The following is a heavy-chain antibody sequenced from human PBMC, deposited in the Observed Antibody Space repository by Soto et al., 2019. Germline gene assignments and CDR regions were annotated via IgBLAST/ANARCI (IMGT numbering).Heavy chain of an antibody. Sequence: EVQLVESGGGVVQPGGSLRLSCATSGFTFSRYWMTWVRQVPGKGLEWVANINQDGTGKYYLASVKGRFTISRDNAKDSLDLQMNALSADDPAVYYCAKAPDGSGREYYCDYWGQGTLVTVSS. CDR2: INQDGTGK. V-gene: IGHV3-7*01. D-gene: IGHD3-10*01. CDR3: AKAPDGSGREYYCDY. CDR1: GFTFSRYW. J-gene: IGHJ4*02.